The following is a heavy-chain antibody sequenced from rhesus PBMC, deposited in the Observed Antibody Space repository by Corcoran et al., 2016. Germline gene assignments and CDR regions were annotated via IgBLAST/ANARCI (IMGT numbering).Heavy chain of an antibody. CDR2: IYGSGSST. CDR3: ASTGMEES. V-gene: IGHV4-169*02. D-gene: IGHD1-1-1*01. CDR1: GGSISSSY. Sequence: QLQLQESGPGLVKPSETLSVTCAVSGGSISSSYWSWIRQAPGKGMGWIGYIYGSGSSTNSNPSLKSRGTLLVDTSKNQLSLKLSAVTAADTAVYYCASTGMEESGGQGVVVTVSS. J-gene: IGHJ6*01.